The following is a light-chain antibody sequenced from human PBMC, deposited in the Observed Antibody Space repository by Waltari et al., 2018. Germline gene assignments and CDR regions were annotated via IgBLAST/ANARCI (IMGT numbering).Light chain of an antibody. J-gene: IGKJ4*01. V-gene: IGKV4-1*01. CDR3: QQYFSIPD. CDR1: QSVLYSSNNKNY. CDR2: CAS. Sequence: DIVMTQSPDSLAVSLGERATIHCKSSQSVLYSSNNKNYLAWYQQNPGQPPKLLIYCASNRESGVPDRFSGSWSGTDFTLTISSLQSEDVVVYYCQQYFSIPDFGGVIKVEIK.